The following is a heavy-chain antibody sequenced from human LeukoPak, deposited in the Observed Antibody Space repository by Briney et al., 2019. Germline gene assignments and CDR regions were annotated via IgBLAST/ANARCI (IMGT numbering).Heavy chain of an antibody. D-gene: IGHD6-13*01. V-gene: IGHV3-9*01. Sequence: GGSLRLSCAASGFTFDDYAMHWVRQAPGKGLEWVSGISWNSGGIGYADSVKGRFTISRDNAKNSLYLQMNSLRAEDTALYYCAKSRGGGIAAATAYFDYWGQGTLVTVSS. CDR1: GFTFDDYA. J-gene: IGHJ4*02. CDR2: ISWNSGGI. CDR3: AKSRGGGIAAATAYFDY.